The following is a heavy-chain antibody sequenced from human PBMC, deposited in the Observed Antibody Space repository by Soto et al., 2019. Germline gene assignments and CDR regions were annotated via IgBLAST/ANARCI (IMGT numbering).Heavy chain of an antibody. V-gene: IGHV1-2*04. CDR3: ASEEEGGYGDYFMGAFDI. D-gene: IGHD4-17*01. J-gene: IGHJ3*02. CDR1: GYTFTGYY. Sequence: ASVKVSCKASGYTFTGYYMHWVRQAPGQGLEGMGWINPNSGGTNYAQKFQGWVTMTRDTSISTAYMELSRLRSDDTAVYYCASEEEGGYGDYFMGAFDIWGQGTMVTVSS. CDR2: INPNSGGT.